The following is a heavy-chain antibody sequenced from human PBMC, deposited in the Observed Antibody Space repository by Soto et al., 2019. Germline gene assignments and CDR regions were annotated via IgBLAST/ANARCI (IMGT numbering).Heavy chain of an antibody. J-gene: IGHJ4*02. D-gene: IGHD3-10*01. CDR1: GFTFSNYV. Sequence: EVQLLESGGGLVQPGGSLRLSCAASGFTFSNYVLSWVRQAPGKGLEWVSAISGTGGSTYYAHSVKGRFTISSDNSNNTLYVQMNRLRVEYTAVYYCAIEGNMVRGPYYWGQGTLVTFSS. CDR2: ISGTGGST. CDR3: AIEGNMVRGPYY. V-gene: IGHV3-23*01.